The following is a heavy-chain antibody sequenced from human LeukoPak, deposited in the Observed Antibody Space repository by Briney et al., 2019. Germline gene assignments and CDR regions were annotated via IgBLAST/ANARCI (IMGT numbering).Heavy chain of an antibody. CDR3: AGGRNYYDSSGYSYYFDY. CDR2: ISYDGSNK. Sequence: GRSLRLSCAASGFTFSSYAMHWVRQAPGKGLEWVAVISYDGSNKYYADSVKGRFTISRDNSKNTLYLQMNSLRAEDTAVYYCAGGRNYYDSSGYSYYFDYWGQGTLVTVSS. CDR1: GFTFSSYA. J-gene: IGHJ4*02. D-gene: IGHD3-22*01. V-gene: IGHV3-30-3*01.